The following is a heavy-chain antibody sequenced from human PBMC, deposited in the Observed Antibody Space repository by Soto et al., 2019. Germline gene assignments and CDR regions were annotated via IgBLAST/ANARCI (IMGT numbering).Heavy chain of an antibody. CDR1: GFTFSSYW. D-gene: IGHD4-17*01. Sequence: GSLRLSCAASGFTFSSYWMSWVRQAPGKGLEWVANIKQDGSEKYYVDSVKGRFTISRDNAKNSLYLQMNSLRAEDTAVYYCARGPHAGDPYYFDYWGQGTLVTVSS. V-gene: IGHV3-7*04. CDR2: IKQDGSEK. J-gene: IGHJ4*02. CDR3: ARGPHAGDPYYFDY.